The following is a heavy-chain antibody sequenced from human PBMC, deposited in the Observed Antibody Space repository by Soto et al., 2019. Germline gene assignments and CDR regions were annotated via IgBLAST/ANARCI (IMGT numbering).Heavy chain of an antibody. Sequence: EVQLLESGGGLVQPGGSLRPSCAASGFRLSDSAVSWFRQAPGKGLEGVSILTVTGDSAFYSDSVKGRFTISRDISKSTLYLQMNSLRAEDTAVYYCAKNGCSYPACYPYYYYVDVWGRGTTVTVSS. CDR1: GFRLSDSA. CDR2: LTVTGDSA. V-gene: IGHV3-23*01. J-gene: IGHJ6*03. D-gene: IGHD2-15*01. CDR3: AKNGCSYPACYPYYYYVDV.